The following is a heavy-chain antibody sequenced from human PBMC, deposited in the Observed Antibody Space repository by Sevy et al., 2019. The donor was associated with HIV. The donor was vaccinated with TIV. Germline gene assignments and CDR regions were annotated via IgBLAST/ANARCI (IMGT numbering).Heavy chain of an antibody. Sequence: WGSLRLSCAASGFTFSSYAMHWVRQAPGKGLEWVAVISYDGSNKYYADSVKGRFTISRDNSKNTLYLQMNSLRAEDTAVYYCARDPSSGYCTNGVCPSGGMDVWGQGTTVTVSS. J-gene: IGHJ6*02. CDR3: ARDPSSGYCTNGVCPSGGMDV. D-gene: IGHD2-8*01. CDR2: ISYDGSNK. CDR1: GFTFSSYA. V-gene: IGHV3-30-3*01.